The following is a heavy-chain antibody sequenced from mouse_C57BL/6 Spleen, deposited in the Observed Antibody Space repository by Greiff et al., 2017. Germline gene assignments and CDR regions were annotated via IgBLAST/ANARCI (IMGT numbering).Heavy chain of an antibody. CDR1: GYTFTSYW. V-gene: IGHV1-53*01. Sequence: VQLQQPGTELVKPGASVKLSCKASGYTFTSYWMHWVKQRPGQGLEWIGNINPSNGGTNYNEKFKSKATLTVDKSSSTAYMQLSSLTSEDSAVYYCARREDYYYGSSPYFDYWGQGTTLTVSS. J-gene: IGHJ2*01. D-gene: IGHD1-1*01. CDR2: INPSNGGT. CDR3: ARREDYYYGSSPYFDY.